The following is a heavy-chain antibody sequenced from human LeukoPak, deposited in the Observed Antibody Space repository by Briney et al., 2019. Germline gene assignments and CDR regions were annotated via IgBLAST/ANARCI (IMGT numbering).Heavy chain of an antibody. CDR3: AKDLVRGVRPSYYYYGMDV. D-gene: IGHD3-10*01. CDR2: ISYDGSNK. Sequence: GGSLRLSCVVSGIKLSNYGMSWVRQAPGKGLEWVAVISYDGSNKYYADSVKGRFTISRDNSKNTLYLQMNSLRAEDTAVYYCAKDLVRGVRPSYYYYGMDVWGQGTTVTVSS. V-gene: IGHV3-30*18. J-gene: IGHJ6*02. CDR1: GIKLSNYG.